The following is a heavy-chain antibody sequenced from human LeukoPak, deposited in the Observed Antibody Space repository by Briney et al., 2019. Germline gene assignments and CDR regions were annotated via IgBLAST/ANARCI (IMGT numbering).Heavy chain of an antibody. CDR2: ISGSGGST. Sequence: GGSLRLSCAASGFTVSSYGMSWVRQAPGKGLEWVSAISGSGGSTYYADSVKGRFTISRDNSKNTLYLQMNSLRAEDTAVYYCAPGGNGYLANAFDIWGQGTMVTVSS. V-gene: IGHV3-23*01. CDR1: GFTVSSYG. J-gene: IGHJ3*02. CDR3: APGGNGYLANAFDI. D-gene: IGHD5-24*01.